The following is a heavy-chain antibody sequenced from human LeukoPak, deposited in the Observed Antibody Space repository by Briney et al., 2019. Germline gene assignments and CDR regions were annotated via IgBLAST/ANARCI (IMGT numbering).Heavy chain of an antibody. V-gene: IGHV3-7*01. J-gene: IGHJ3*02. CDR3: ARQYYYDSSGYSFNAFDI. D-gene: IGHD3-22*01. CDR2: IKQDGSEK. CDR1: GFTFSSYW. Sequence: GGSLRLSCAASGFTFSSYWMSWVRQAPGKGLEWVANIKQDGSEKYYVDSVKGRFTISRDNAKNSLYLQRNSLRAEDTAVYYCARQYYYDSSGYSFNAFDIWGQGTMVTVSS.